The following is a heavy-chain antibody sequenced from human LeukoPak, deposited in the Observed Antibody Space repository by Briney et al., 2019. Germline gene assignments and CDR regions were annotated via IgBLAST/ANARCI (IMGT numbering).Heavy chain of an antibody. Sequence: SETLSLTCTVSGGSISSSSYHWGWIRQPPGKGLEWIGSIYYSGSTYYNPSLKSRVTISVDTSKNQFSLKLSSVTAADTAVYYCARGGARLRYFDWLLSLNWFDPWGQGTLVTVSS. J-gene: IGHJ5*02. CDR3: ARGGARLRYFDWLLSLNWFDP. D-gene: IGHD3-9*01. CDR2: IYYSGST. CDR1: GGSISSSSYH. V-gene: IGHV4-39*07.